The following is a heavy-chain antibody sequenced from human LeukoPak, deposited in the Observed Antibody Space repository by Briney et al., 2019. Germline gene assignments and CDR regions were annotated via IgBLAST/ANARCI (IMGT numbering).Heavy chain of an antibody. CDR1: GFTFSNYG. D-gene: IGHD3-3*01. CDR3: ARDFEDISQIVLEWSTDFDY. J-gene: IGHJ4*02. Sequence: PGRSLRLSCAASGFTFSNYGMHWVRQAPGKGLEWVAVIWYDGSNEYYADSVKGRFAISRDNSKNTLYLQMNSLRAEDTAVYYCARDFEDISQIVLEWSTDFDYWGQGTLVTVSS. V-gene: IGHV3-33*01. CDR2: IWYDGSNE.